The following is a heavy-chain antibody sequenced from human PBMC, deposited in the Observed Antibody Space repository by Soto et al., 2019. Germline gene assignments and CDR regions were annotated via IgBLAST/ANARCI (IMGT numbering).Heavy chain of an antibody. CDR1: GGSISSGGYY. D-gene: IGHD2-21*02. CDR2: IYYSGGT. CDR3: AIGVVTAILSYFDY. V-gene: IGHV4-31*03. Sequence: QVQLQESGPGLVKPSQTLSLTCTVSGGSISSGGYYWSWISQHPGKGLEWIGYIYYSGGTYYNPSLKSRVTISVDTYKNHFSLKLSCLTAAETDVYYCAIGVVTAILSYFDYWGQGSLVTVSS. J-gene: IGHJ4*02.